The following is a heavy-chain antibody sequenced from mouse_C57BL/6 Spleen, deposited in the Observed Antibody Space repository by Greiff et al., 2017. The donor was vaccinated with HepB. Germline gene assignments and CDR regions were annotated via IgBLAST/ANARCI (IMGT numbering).Heavy chain of an antibody. CDR3: ARHGSITTVVAGEFAY. Sequence: EVKLQESGGDLVKPGGSLKLSCAASGFTFSSYGMSWVRQTPDKRLEWVATISSGGSYTYYPDSVKGRFTISRDNAKNTLYLQMSSLKSEDTAMYYCARHGSITTVVAGEFAYWGQGTLVTVSA. V-gene: IGHV5-6*01. CDR2: ISSGGSYT. CDR1: GFTFSSYG. J-gene: IGHJ3*01. D-gene: IGHD1-1*01.